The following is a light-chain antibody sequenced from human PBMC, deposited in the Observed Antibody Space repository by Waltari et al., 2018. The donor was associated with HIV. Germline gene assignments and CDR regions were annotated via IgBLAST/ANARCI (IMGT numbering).Light chain of an antibody. CDR2: DAS. V-gene: IGKV3-11*01. Sequence: EIVLTQSPATLSLSPGHTATLSCRASQSISSYLAWYQQTPGQAPRLLIYDASHRATGIPARFSGSGSGTDFTLTIGPLEPEDFAVYYCQQRDKWPPSYTFGQGTRVEI. CDR3: QQRDKWPPSYT. CDR1: QSISSY. J-gene: IGKJ2*01.